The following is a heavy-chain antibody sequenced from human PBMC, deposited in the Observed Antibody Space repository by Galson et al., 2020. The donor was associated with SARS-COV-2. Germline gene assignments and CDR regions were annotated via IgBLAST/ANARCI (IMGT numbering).Heavy chain of an antibody. CDR3: ATSGYSSGWYGLDV. CDR1: GYTLTELS. CDR2: FDPEDGET. V-gene: IGHV1-24*01. Sequence: ASVKVSCKVSGYTLTELSMHWVRQAPGKGLEWMGGFDPEDGETIYAQKFQGRVTMTEDTSTDTAYMELSSLRSEDTAVYYCATSGYSSGWYGLDVWGKGTTVTVSS. J-gene: IGHJ6*04. D-gene: IGHD6-19*01.